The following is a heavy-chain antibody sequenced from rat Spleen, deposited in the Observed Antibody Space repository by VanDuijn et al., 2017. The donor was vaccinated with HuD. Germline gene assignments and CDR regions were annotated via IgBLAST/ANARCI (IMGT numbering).Heavy chain of an antibody. CDR3: AREVLTGRGYYFDY. CDR1: GFSLTRYN. CDR2: MWSGGNT. V-gene: IGHV2-45*01. Sequence: QVQLMESGPGLVQPSETLSLTCTVSGFSLTRYNVHWVRQPPGKGLEWMGVMWSGGNTDYHSALKSRLSIRRDTSKNQVFLKMNSLQSEDTTTYYCAREVLTGRGYYFDYWGQGVMVTVSS. D-gene: IGHD5-1*01. J-gene: IGHJ2*01.